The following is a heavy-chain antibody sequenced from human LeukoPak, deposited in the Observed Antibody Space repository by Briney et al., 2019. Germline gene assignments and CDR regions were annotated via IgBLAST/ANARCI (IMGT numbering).Heavy chain of an antibody. V-gene: IGHV1-2*02. CDR2: INPNSGGT. J-gene: IGHJ4*02. CDR3: ARVPIRTYYYDSSGYYFDY. D-gene: IGHD3-22*01. Sequence: ASVKVSCKASGYTFTGYYMHWVRQAPGQGLEWMGWINPNSGGTNYAQKFQGRVTMTRDTSISTAYMELSRLGSDDTAVYYCARVPIRTYYYDSSGYYFDYWGQGTLVTVSS. CDR1: GYTFTGYY.